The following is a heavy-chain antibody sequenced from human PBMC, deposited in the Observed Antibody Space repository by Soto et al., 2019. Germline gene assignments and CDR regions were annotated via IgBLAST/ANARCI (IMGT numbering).Heavy chain of an antibody. J-gene: IGHJ4*02. V-gene: IGHV1-3*01. D-gene: IGHD6-13*01. CDR1: GYTFTSYA. Sequence: QVQLVQSGAEMRKPGASVMVSCKASGYTFTSYAMNWGRQAPGQRLEWMGWINGGNGDTKYSQRFQDRGTITRDTSANTVYMELSSLTSEDTAIYYCARGPLSLYSAAFRWGRGTPVTVP. CDR2: INGGNGDT. CDR3: ARGPLSLYSAAFR.